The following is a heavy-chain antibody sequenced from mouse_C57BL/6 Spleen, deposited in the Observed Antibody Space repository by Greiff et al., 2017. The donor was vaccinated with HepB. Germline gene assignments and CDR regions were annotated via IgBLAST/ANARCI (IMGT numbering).Heavy chain of an antibody. D-gene: IGHD2-4*01. V-gene: IGHV1-69*01. J-gene: IGHJ2*01. Sequence: QVQLQQPGAELVMPGASVKLSCKASGYTFTSYWMHWVKQRPGQGLEWIGEIDPSDSYTNYNQKFKGKSTLTVDKSSSTAYMQLSSLTSEDSAVYYCAREEGLRRFDYWGQGTTLTVSS. CDR2: IDPSDSYT. CDR3: AREEGLRRFDY. CDR1: GYTFTSYW.